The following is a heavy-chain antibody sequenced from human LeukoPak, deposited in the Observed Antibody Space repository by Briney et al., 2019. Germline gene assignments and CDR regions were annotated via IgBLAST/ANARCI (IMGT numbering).Heavy chain of an antibody. CDR3: ARAGTIFGVVISSYWYFDL. CDR2: IIPIFGTT. D-gene: IGHD3-3*01. CDR1: GGTFSSYA. Sequence: ASVKVSCKASGGTFSSYAISWVRQAPGQGLEWMGGIIPIFGTTNYAQKFQDRVTITADKSTSTAYMELSSLRSEDTAVYYCARAGTIFGVVISSYWYFDLWGRGTLVTVSS. J-gene: IGHJ2*01. V-gene: IGHV1-69*06.